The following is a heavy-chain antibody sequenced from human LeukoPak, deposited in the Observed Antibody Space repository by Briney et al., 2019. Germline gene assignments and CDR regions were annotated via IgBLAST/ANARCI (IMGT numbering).Heavy chain of an antibody. D-gene: IGHD3-22*01. J-gene: IGHJ4*02. CDR1: GFTFGDYA. V-gene: IGHV3-49*04. Sequence: GGSLRLSCTASGFTFGDYAMSWVRQAPGKGLEWVGFIRSKAYGGTTEYAASVKGRFTISRDDSKSIAYLQMNSLKTEDTAVYYCTRFTVYYDSSGSFDYWGQGTLVTVSS. CDR3: TRFTVYYDSSGSFDY. CDR2: IRSKAYGGTT.